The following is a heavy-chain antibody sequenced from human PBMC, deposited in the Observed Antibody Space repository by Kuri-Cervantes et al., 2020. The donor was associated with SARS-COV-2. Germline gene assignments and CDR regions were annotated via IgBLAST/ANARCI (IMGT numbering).Heavy chain of an antibody. CDR1: GGTFSSYA. D-gene: IGHD3-3*01. Sequence: SVKVSCKASGGTFSSYAISWVRQAPGQGLEWMGGIIPIFGTANYAQKFQGRVTITADESTSTAYMELSSLRSEDTAVYYCARVRGNTIFGVVVSYFDYWGQGTLVTVSS. CDR3: ARVRGNTIFGVVVSYFDY. CDR2: IIPIFGTA. V-gene: IGHV1-69*13. J-gene: IGHJ4*02.